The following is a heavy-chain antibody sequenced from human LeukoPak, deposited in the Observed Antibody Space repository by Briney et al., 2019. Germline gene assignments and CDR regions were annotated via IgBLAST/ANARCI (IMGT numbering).Heavy chain of an antibody. CDR2: INPSGGST. CDR1: GYTFTNYY. V-gene: IGHV1-46*01. J-gene: IGHJ3*02. D-gene: IGHD5-18*01. Sequence: ASVKVSCKASGYTFTNYYMHWVRQAPGQGLEWMGIINPSGGSTSYAQKFQGRVTMTRDTSTSTVYMELSSLRSEDTAVYHCARGKIKRGYSYGHALDAFDIWGQGTMDTVSS. CDR3: ARGKIKRGYSYGHALDAFDI.